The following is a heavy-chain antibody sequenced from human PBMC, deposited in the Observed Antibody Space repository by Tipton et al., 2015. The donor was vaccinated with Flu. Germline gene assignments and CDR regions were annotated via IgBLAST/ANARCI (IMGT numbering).Heavy chain of an antibody. J-gene: IGHJ5*02. CDR1: GGSISSYY. CDR3: ARDRLSRGFDP. D-gene: IGHD6-6*01. V-gene: IGHV4-4*07. Sequence: LRLSCTVSGGSISSYYWSWIRHPAGKGLKWIGRIYPRGSTTYNPSLKSRVTMSVDTSKNQFSLKLYSVTAADTAVYYCARDRLSRGFDPWGQGTLVTVSS. CDR2: IYPRGST.